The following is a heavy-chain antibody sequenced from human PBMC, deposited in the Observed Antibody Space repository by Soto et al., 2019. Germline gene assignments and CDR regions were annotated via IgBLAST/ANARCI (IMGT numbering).Heavy chain of an antibody. Sequence: GGFLRLSCAASGFTFSSYAMSWVRQAPGKGLEWVSAISGSGGSTYYADSVKGRFTISRDNSKNTLYLQMNSLRAEDTAVYYCAKVSYYGSGSYYKYYFDYWGQGTLVPVSS. CDR2: ISGSGGST. J-gene: IGHJ4*02. V-gene: IGHV3-23*01. CDR1: GFTFSSYA. D-gene: IGHD3-10*01. CDR3: AKVSYYGSGSYYKYYFDY.